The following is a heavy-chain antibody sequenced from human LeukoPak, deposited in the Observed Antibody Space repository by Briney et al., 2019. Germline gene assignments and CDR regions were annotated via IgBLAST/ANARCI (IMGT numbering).Heavy chain of an antibody. Sequence: PGGSLRLSCAASGFTSSSYAMSWVRQAPGKGLEWVSAISGSGGSTYYADSVKGRFTISRDNAKNTLYLQMDSLRAEDTAVYYCARIHRPASGRVPDEYWGQGTLVTVSS. CDR1: GFTSSSYA. V-gene: IGHV3-23*01. CDR3: ARIHRPASGRVPDEY. D-gene: IGHD1-1*01. J-gene: IGHJ4*02. CDR2: ISGSGGST.